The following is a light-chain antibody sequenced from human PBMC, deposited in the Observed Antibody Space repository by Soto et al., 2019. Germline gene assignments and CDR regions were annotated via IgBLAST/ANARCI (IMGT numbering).Light chain of an antibody. CDR2: GAS. Sequence: EIVLTQSPGPLSLSPGERATLSCGSSQSFTSNYLAWYQQKPGQAPRLLIYGASSRAIGIPDRFSGSVSGSDFILTINRLEPEDFAVYYCQQYGSSPPRWTFGQGTKVDIK. V-gene: IGKV3-20*01. J-gene: IGKJ1*01. CDR3: QQYGSSPPRWT. CDR1: QSFTSNY.